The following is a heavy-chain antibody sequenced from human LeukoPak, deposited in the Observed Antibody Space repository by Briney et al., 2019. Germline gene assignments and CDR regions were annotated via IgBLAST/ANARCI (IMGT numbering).Heavy chain of an antibody. V-gene: IGHV4-34*01. CDR3: ARVSYYDSSGNRGAFDY. CDR2: LNHSGST. CDR1: GGSSSGYY. D-gene: IGHD3-22*01. Sequence: SETLSLTCAVYGGSSSGYYWSWIRQPPGKGLEWIGELNHSGSTNYNPSLKSRVTISVDKSKNQFSLKLSSVTAADTAVYYCARVSYYDSSGNRGAFDYWGQGTLVTVSS. J-gene: IGHJ4*02.